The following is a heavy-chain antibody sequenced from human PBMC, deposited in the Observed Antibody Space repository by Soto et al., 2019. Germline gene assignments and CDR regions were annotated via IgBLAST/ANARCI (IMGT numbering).Heavy chain of an antibody. D-gene: IGHD3-10*01. CDR1: GGSISSSSYY. Sequence: QLQLQESGPGLVKPSETLSLTCTVSGGSISSSSYYWGWIRQPPGKGLEWIGSIYYSGSTSYNPPLKSPVTISVDTSKNQSSLKLSSVTAADTAVYYCATPGIGPRGPIDYWGQGTLVTVSS. V-gene: IGHV4-39*01. CDR3: ATPGIGPRGPIDY. CDR2: IYYSGST. J-gene: IGHJ4*02.